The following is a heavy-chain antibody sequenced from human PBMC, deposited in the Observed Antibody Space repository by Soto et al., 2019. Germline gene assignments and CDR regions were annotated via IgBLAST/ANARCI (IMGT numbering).Heavy chain of an antibody. CDR2: IIPIFGTA. CDR3: ARASHKQQLVWARAFDI. V-gene: IGHV1-69*01. Sequence: QVQLVQSGAEVKKPGSSVKVSCKASGGTFSSYAISWVRQAPGQGLEWMGGIIPIFGTANYAQKFQGRVTITAEESTSTAYMELRSLRSEDTAVYYCARASHKQQLVWARAFDIWGQGTMVTVAA. D-gene: IGHD6-13*01. CDR1: GGTFSSYA. J-gene: IGHJ3*02.